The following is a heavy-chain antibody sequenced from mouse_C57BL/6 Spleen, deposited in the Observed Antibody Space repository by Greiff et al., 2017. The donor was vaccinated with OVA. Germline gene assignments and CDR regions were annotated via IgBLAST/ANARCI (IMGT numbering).Heavy chain of an antibody. CDR3: ARLTGTGWFAD. CDR1: GYTFTSYW. V-gene: IGHV1-55*01. Sequence: VQLQQSGAELVKPGASVKMSCKASGYTFTSYWITWVKQRPGQGLEWIGDIYPGSGSTNYNEKFKGKATLTVDTSSSTAYMQLRSLTSEASAVYYSARLTGTGWFADWGQGTLVTVSA. D-gene: IGHD3-2*01. CDR2: IYPGSGST. J-gene: IGHJ3*01.